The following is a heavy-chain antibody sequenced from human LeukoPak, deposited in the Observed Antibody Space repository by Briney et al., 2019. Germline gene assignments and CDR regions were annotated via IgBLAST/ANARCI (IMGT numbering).Heavy chain of an antibody. CDR1: GFTFSDYY. J-gene: IGHJ4*02. Sequence: GGSLRLSCAASGFTFSDYYMSWIRQALGKGLEWVSYISSSDSTIYYADSVKGRFTISRDNAKNSLYLQMNSLRAEDTAVYYCARDRVVGAEKYFDYWGQGTLVTVSS. CDR2: ISSSDSTI. CDR3: ARDRVVGAEKYFDY. V-gene: IGHV3-11*04. D-gene: IGHD1-26*01.